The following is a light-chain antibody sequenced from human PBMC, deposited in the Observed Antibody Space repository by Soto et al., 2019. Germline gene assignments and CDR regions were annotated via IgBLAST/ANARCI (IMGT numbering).Light chain of an antibody. V-gene: IGKV3-20*01. J-gene: IGKJ1*01. Sequence: EIVLTQSPGTLSLSPGERATLSCRASQSVSNYLAWYQQKPGQAPRLLIYGASSRATGIPDRLSGSGSGTDFTLTIRRLEPEDFAVYYGQQYGTFRTFGQGTKVDIK. CDR1: QSVSNY. CDR2: GAS. CDR3: QQYGTFRT.